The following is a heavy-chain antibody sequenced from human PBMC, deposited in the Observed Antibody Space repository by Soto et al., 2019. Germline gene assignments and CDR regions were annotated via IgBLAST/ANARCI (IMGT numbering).Heavy chain of an antibody. CDR2: ISAYNGNT. D-gene: IGHD3-10*01. Sequence: ASVKVSCKASGYTFTSYASSWVRQAPGQGLEWMGWISAYNGNTNYAQKLQGRVTITTDTATSTAYMELRSLRDEDTAVYYCAREGTRGGFLNWFDPWGQGTLVTVS. CDR1: GYTFTSYA. V-gene: IGHV1-18*01. J-gene: IGHJ5*02. CDR3: AREGTRGGFLNWFDP.